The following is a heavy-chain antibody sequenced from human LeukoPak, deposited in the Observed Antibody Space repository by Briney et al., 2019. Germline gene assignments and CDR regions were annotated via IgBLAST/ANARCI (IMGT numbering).Heavy chain of an antibody. CDR3: AKDLRGVGSLDY. CDR1: GFTFSNYA. J-gene: IGHJ4*02. D-gene: IGHD4-17*01. CDR2: ISYDGRNK. V-gene: IGHV3-30*04. Sequence: GGSLRLSCAASGFTFSNYAMHWVRQAPGKGLEWVAVISYDGRNKYYADSVKGRFTISRDNSKNTLYLQMNSLRAEDTAVYYCAKDLRGVGSLDYWGQGTLVTVSS.